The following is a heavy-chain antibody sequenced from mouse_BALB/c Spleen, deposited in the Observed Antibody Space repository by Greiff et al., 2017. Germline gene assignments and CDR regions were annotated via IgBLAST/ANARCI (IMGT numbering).Heavy chain of an antibody. J-gene: IGHJ3*01. D-gene: IGHD2-4*01. CDR1: GFTFSSYT. V-gene: IGHV5-6-4*01. CDR3: TRPRDYDKGTRWFAY. CDR2: ISSGGSYT. Sequence: EVKLMESGGGLVKPGGSLKLSCAASGFTFSSYTMSWVRQTPEKRLEWVATISSGGSYTYYPDSVKGRFTISRDNAKNTLYLQMSSLKSEDTAMYYCTRPRDYDKGTRWFAYWGQGTLVTVSA.